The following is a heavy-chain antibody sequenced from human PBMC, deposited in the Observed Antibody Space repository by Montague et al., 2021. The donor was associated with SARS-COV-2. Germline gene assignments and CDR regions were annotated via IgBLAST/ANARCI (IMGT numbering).Heavy chain of an antibody. CDR3: ARQYGDYSDNAFTI. Sequence: SETLSLTCAVHGGSLSGYYWSWIRQPPEKGLEWIGEINHSANTKYNPSLKSPVTISIDTSKNQFSLKLASVTAADTAIYYCARQYGDYSDNAFTIWGQGTMVIVSS. J-gene: IGHJ3*02. D-gene: IGHD4-17*01. CDR2: INHSANT. CDR1: GGSLSGYY. V-gene: IGHV4-34*01.